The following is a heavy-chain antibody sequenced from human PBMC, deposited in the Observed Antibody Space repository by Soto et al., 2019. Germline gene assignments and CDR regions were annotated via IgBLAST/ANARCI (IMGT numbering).Heavy chain of an antibody. CDR3: ARDRAYYESSGLDFDY. CDR1: GDSIRSYY. V-gene: IGHV4-59*01. D-gene: IGHD3-22*01. Sequence: KTSETLSLTCTVSGDSIRSYYWSWIRQPPGKGLEWIGYIYDSGSTNYNPSLKSRVTISVDTSKSQFSLKLSSVTAADTAVYYCARDRAYYESSGLDFDYWGQGTLVTVSS. J-gene: IGHJ4*02. CDR2: IYDSGST.